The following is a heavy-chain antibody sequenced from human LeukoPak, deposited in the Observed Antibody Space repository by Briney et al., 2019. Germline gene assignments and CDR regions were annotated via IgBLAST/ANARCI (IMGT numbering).Heavy chain of an antibody. J-gene: IGHJ6*02. CDR1: GFTFTTYW. CDR2: VSSDGSGT. CDR3: VRAYGMDV. Sequence: PGGSLRLSCAASGFTFTTYWMHWVRQAPGKGLVWVSRVSSDGSGTTYADSVKGRFTISRDNAKNTLYLQMNSLRAEDTGVYYCVRAYGMDVWGQGTTVTVSS. V-gene: IGHV3-74*01.